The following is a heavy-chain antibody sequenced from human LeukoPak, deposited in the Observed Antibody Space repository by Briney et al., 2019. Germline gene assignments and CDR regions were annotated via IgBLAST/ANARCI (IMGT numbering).Heavy chain of an antibody. Sequence: GRSLRLSCAASGFIFNDYAMHWVRQAPGKGLEWVSGISWNSGTIGYVDSVKGRFTISRDNAKNSLSLQMNSLRAEDTGFYYCAKDVSASGSFSFFTAWGQGILVTVSS. D-gene: IGHD3-10*01. J-gene: IGHJ5*02. CDR2: ISWNSGTI. CDR1: GFIFNDYA. CDR3: AKDVSASGSFSFFTA. V-gene: IGHV3-9*01.